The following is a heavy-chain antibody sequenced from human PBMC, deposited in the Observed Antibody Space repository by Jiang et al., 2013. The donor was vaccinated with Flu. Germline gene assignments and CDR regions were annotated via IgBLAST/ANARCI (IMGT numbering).Heavy chain of an antibody. D-gene: IGHD5-12*01. CDR1: GGSISSYY. CDR3: ARGGGYSGYEQIDY. Sequence: VQLVESGPGLVKPSETLSLTCTVSGGSISSYYWSWIRQPPGKGLEWIGYIYYSGSTNYNPSLKSRVTISVDTSKNQFSLKLSSVTAADTAVYYCARGGGYSGYEQIDYWGQGTLVTVSS. V-gene: IGHV4-59*01. J-gene: IGHJ4*02. CDR2: IYYSGST.